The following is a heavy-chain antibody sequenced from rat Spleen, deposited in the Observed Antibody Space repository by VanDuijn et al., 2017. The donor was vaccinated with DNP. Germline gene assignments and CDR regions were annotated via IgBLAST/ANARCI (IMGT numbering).Heavy chain of an antibody. CDR2: IWAGGRT. CDR3: TLRNNPPFAY. J-gene: IGHJ3*01. CDR1: GLSLSANG. D-gene: IGHD1-10*01. V-gene: IGHV2-72*01. Sequence: QVQLKESGPGLMQPSETLSLTCTVSGLSLSANGVGWVRQPLGKGLVWMGTIWAGGRTNYNSTVQSRLSISRDTSKSQVFLKMNSLQTEDTAIYFCTLRNNPPFAYWGQGTLVTVSS.